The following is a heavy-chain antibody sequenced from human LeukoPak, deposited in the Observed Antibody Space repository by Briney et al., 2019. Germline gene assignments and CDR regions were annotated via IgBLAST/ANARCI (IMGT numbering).Heavy chain of an antibody. D-gene: IGHD3-10*01. J-gene: IGHJ3*02. Sequence: PGGSLRLSCVASGFTFSNAWMSWVRQAPGKGLEWVSAISGGGVIAHYADSAKGRFTISRDNSKNTLYLQMNSLTAEDTAVYYCAKDFFNSSPDHDAFDIWGQGTMVTVSS. V-gene: IGHV3-23*01. CDR1: GFTFSNAW. CDR3: AKDFFNSSPDHDAFDI. CDR2: ISGGGVIA.